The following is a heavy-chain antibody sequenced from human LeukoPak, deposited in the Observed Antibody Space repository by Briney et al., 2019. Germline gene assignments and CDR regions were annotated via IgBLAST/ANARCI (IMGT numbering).Heavy chain of an antibody. Sequence: PSETLSLTCAVYGGSFSGYYWSWIRQPPGKGLEWIGEINHSGSTNYNPSLKSRVTISVDTSKNQFSLKLSSVTAADTAVYYCARGRRWLPFDYWGQGTLVNVSS. V-gene: IGHV4-34*01. CDR3: ARGRRWLPFDY. CDR1: GGSFSGYY. CDR2: INHSGST. D-gene: IGHD5-24*01. J-gene: IGHJ4*02.